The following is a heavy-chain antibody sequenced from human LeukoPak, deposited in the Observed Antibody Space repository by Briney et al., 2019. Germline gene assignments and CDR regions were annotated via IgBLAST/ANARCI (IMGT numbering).Heavy chain of an antibody. V-gene: IGHV4-59*01. D-gene: IGHD2-15*01. Sequence: SETLSLTCTVSGGSISSYYWSWIRQPPGKGLEWIGYIYYSGSTNYNPSLKSRVTISVDTSKNQFSLKLSSVTAADTAVYYCARAADTWSTYGMDVSGQGTTVTVFS. CDR1: GGSISSYY. J-gene: IGHJ6*02. CDR3: ARAADTWSTYGMDV. CDR2: IYYSGST.